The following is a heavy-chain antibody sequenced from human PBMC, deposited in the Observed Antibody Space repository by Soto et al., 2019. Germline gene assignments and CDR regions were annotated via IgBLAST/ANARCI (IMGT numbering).Heavy chain of an antibody. CDR1: GYTFTSYA. D-gene: IGHD6-13*01. V-gene: IGHV1-3*01. Sequence: GASVKVSCKASGYTFTSYAMHWVRQAPGQRLEWMGWINAGNGNTKYSQKFQGRVTITRDTSASTAYMELSSLRSEDTAVYYCARLGSSWYMWFDPWGQGTLVTVSS. CDR3: ARLGSSWYMWFDP. J-gene: IGHJ5*02. CDR2: INAGNGNT.